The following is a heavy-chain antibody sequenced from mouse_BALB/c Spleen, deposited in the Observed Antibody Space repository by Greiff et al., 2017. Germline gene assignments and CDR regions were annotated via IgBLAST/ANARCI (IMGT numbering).Heavy chain of an antibody. V-gene: IGHV1S81*02. CDR3: AATYYYGSSSWFDY. D-gene: IGHD1-1*01. CDR2: INPSNGRT. Sequence: VQLQQPGAELVKPGASVKLSCKASGYTFTSYWMHWVKQRPGQGLEWIGEINPSNGRTNYNEKFKSKATLTVDKSSSTAYMQLSSLTSEDSAVYYCAATYYYGSSSWFDYWGQGTLVTVSA. CDR1: GYTFTSYW. J-gene: IGHJ3*01.